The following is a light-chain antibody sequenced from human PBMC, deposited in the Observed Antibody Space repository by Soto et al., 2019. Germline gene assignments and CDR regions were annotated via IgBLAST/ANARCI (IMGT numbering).Light chain of an antibody. CDR1: NIGSRS. J-gene: IGLJ1*01. Sequence: SYELTQPPWVSGAPGQTASISCGGNNIGSRSVHWYQQKPGQAPVLVVYDDRDRPSGIPERFAGSNSGNTATLTISRVEAGDEADYYCQVWDSTSDHYVFGTGTKVTVL. CDR2: DDR. V-gene: IGLV3-21*02. CDR3: QVWDSTSDHYV.